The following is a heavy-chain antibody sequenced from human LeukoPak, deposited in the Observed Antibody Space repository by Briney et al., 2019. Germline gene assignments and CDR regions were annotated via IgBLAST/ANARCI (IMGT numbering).Heavy chain of an antibody. V-gene: IGHV1-18*01. CDR1: GYTFTSYG. J-gene: IGHJ4*02. D-gene: IGHD6-19*01. Sequence: ASVKVSCKASGYTFTSYGISWVRQPPGQGLEWMGWISAYNGNTNYAQKLQGRVTLPTDTSTSTAYLELRSLRSDDTAVYYCARRGAVAGTPIPFDYWGQGTLVTVSS. CDR2: ISAYNGNT. CDR3: ARRGAVAGTPIPFDY.